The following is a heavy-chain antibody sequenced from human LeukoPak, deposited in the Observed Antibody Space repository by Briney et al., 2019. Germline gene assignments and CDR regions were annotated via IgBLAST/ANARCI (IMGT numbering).Heavy chain of an antibody. CDR2: IYPGDSDT. J-gene: IGHJ4*01. D-gene: IGHD3-10*01. CDR3: TRLHYGSGSSAYFAG. CDR1: GYSFTSYW. Sequence: GESLKISCKGSGYSFTSYWIGWVRQMPGKGLGWMGIIYPGDSDTRYSPSFQGQVTISADKSINTAYLQWSRLKASDTAMYYCTRLHYGSGSSAYFAGWSQGTLVTVSS. V-gene: IGHV5-51*01.